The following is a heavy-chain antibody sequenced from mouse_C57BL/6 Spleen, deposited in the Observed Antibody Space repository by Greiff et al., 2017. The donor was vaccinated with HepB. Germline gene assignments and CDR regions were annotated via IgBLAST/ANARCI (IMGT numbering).Heavy chain of an antibody. V-gene: IGHV1-52*01. CDR2: IDPSDSET. CDR3: ARSWGLRRRDDGDYAMDY. D-gene: IGHD2-4*01. J-gene: IGHJ4*01. CDR1: GYTFTSYW. Sequence: QVQLQQPGAELVRPGSSVKLSCKASGYTFTSYWMHWVKQRPIQGLEWIGNIDPSDSETHYNQKFKDKATLTVDKSSSTAYMQLSSLTSEDSAVYYCARSWGLRRRDDGDYAMDYWGQGTSVTVSS.